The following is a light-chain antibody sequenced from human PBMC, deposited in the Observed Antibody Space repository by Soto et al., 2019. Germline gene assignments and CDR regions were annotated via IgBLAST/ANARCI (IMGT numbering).Light chain of an antibody. CDR1: SSDVGGYNY. CDR2: DVS. CDR3: SSYTSSSLWV. J-gene: IGLJ3*02. V-gene: IGLV2-14*01. Sequence: QSALTQPASVSGSPGQSITISCTGTSSDVGGYNYVSWYQQHPGKSPKLMIYDVSNRPSGVSNRFSGSKSGNTASLTISGLQAEDAADYYCSSYTSSSLWVFGGGTQVNVL.